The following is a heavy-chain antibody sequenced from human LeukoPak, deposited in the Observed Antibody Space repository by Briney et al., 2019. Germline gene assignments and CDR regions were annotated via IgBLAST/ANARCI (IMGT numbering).Heavy chain of an antibody. CDR2: IRGGGEI. J-gene: IGHJ6*02. CDR3: ASRDKGYYYGMDV. V-gene: IGHV3-23*01. CDR1: GFSFTNYA. D-gene: IGHD5-24*01. Sequence: GGSLRLSCAASGFSFTNYAMSWVRQAPARGPEWVSSIRGGGEIFYADSVKGRFTLSRDNSKNTLYLQMNSLRAEDTAVYYCASRDKGYYYGMDVWGQGTTVTVSS.